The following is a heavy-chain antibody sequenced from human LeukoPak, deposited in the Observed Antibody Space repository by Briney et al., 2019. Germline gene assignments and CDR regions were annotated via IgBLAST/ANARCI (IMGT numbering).Heavy chain of an antibody. CDR3: ARVAAASVSYYYYYYMDV. CDR1: GYTFTSYD. D-gene: IGHD6-13*01. Sequence: ASVKVSCKASGYTFTSYDINWVRQATGQGLEWMGWMNPNSGNTGYAQKFQGRVTITRNTSISTAYMELSSLRSEDTAVHYCARVAAASVSYYYYYYMDVWGKGTTVTVSS. CDR2: MNPNSGNT. J-gene: IGHJ6*03. V-gene: IGHV1-8*03.